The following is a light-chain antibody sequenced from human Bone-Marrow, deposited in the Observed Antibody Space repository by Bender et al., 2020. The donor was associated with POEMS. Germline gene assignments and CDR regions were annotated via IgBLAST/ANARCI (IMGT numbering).Light chain of an antibody. Sequence: QSALTQPRSVSGSPGQSVTISCTGTSSDVGSYNLVSWYQQHPGKAPKFLIYEVDKRPSGISNRFSGSKSGTSASLAISGLQSEDEADYYCAAWEDSLNGWVFGGGTKLTVL. J-gene: IGLJ3*02. CDR3: AAWEDSLNGWV. CDR1: SSDVGSYNL. V-gene: IGLV2-11*01. CDR2: EVD.